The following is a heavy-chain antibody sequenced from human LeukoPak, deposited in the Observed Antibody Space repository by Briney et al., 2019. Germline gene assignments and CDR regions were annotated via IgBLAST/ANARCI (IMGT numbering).Heavy chain of an antibody. V-gene: IGHV4-59*01. D-gene: IGHD3-22*01. CDR3: ARDKRLFEGNWFDP. J-gene: IGHJ5*02. CDR2: IYYSGST. Sequence: PSETLSLTCTVSGGSISSYYWSWIRQPPGKGLEWIGYIYYSGSTNYNPSLKSRVTISVDTSKNQFSLKLSSVTAADTAVYYCARDKRLFEGNWFDPWGQGTLVTVSS. CDR1: GGSISSYY.